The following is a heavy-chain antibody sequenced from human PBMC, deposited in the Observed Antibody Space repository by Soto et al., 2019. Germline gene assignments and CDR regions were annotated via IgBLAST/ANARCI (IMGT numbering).Heavy chain of an antibody. CDR3: ARGPSGDKVDY. CDR1: GGSISNYY. Sequence: SETLSLTCTVSGGSISNYYWSWVRQPPGKGLEWIGYIYDSGSTNYNPSLKSRVTISVDTSKNQFSLKLSSVTAADTAVYYCARGPSGDKVDYWGQGTLVTVSS. D-gene: IGHD3-10*01. V-gene: IGHV4-59*08. J-gene: IGHJ4*02. CDR2: IYDSGST.